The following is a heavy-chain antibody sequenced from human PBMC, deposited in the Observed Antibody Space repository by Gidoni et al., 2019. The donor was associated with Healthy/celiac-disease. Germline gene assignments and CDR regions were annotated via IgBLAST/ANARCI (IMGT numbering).Heavy chain of an antibody. Sequence: QVQLQESGPGLVKPSETLSLTCAVSGYSISSGYYWGWIRQPPGKGLEWIGSIYHSGSTYYNPSLKSRVTISVDTSKNQFSLKLSSVTAADTAVYYCASKSSGWYVVYWGQGTLVTVSS. CDR2: IYHSGST. CDR1: GYSISSGYY. CDR3: ASKSSGWYVVY. J-gene: IGHJ4*02. V-gene: IGHV4-38-2*01. D-gene: IGHD6-19*01.